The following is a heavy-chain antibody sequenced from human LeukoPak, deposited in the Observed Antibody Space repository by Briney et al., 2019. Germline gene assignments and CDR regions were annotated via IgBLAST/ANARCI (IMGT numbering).Heavy chain of an antibody. CDR1: GFTFSSYS. CDR3: AREVLLWFGEPIGAYYFDY. Sequence: GGSLRLSCAASGFTFSSYSMNWVRQAPGKGLEWVSSISSSSSYIYYADSVKGRFTISRDNAKNSLYLQMNSLRAEDTAVYYCAREVLLWFGEPIGAYYFDYWGQGTLVTVSS. J-gene: IGHJ4*02. D-gene: IGHD3-10*01. V-gene: IGHV3-21*01. CDR2: ISSSSSYI.